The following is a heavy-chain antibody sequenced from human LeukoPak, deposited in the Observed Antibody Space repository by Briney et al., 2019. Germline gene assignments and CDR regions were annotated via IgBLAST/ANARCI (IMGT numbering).Heavy chain of an antibody. CDR2: ISAYNGNT. D-gene: IGHD3-3*01. J-gene: IGHJ5*02. CDR3: ARGESYDFWSGYWSFDGYSYANWFDP. V-gene: IGHV1-18*01. Sequence: ASVKVSCKASGYTFTSYGISWVRQAPGQGLEWMGWISAYNGNTNYAQKLQGRVTMTTDTSTSTAYMELRSLRSDDTAVYYCARGESYDFWSGYWSFDGYSYANWFDPWGQGTLVTVSS. CDR1: GYTFTSYG.